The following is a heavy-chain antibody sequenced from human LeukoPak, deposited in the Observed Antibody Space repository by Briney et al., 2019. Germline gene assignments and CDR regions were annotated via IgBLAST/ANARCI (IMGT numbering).Heavy chain of an antibody. J-gene: IGHJ5*02. CDR3: ARRPGAIVRGVIISENWFDP. CDR1: QHSFTTYS. D-gene: IGHD3-10*01. Sequence: GESLNISGKCSQHSFTTYSIAWARHMPGKGLEWMENIYPWDSETSSRPSFQGHLTISADQSISPHYPQRTGLWASDPVMQYCARRPGAIVRGVIISENWFDPWGQGTLVTVSS. V-gene: IGHV5-51*01. CDR2: IYPWDSET.